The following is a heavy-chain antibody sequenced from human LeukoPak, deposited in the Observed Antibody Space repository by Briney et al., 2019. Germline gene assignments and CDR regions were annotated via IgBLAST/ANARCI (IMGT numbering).Heavy chain of an antibody. V-gene: IGHV1-46*01. CDR2: MNPSGGST. D-gene: IGHD3-16*01. CDR1: GYTFTTYY. Sequence: ASVKVSCKASGYTFTTYYIHWVRQAPGQGLEWMGIMNPSGGSTTYAQKFQGRVTLTRDTSTTTVYMQLSSLRSEATAVYYCSRRGLGIGYDYWGQGTLVTVSS. CDR3: SRRGLGIGYDY. J-gene: IGHJ4*02.